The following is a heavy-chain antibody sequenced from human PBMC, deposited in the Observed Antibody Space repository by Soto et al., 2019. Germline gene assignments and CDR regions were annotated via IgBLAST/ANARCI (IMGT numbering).Heavy chain of an antibody. Sequence: EVQLEESGGGLVQPGRSLRLSCAASGLNFENYAMHWVRQVPGEGLEWVSGINWNSGNIVYADSVKGRFTISRDNTKNSLYLQMNSLRAEDTALYYCAKGDYGDWYFDLWGRGTLVTVSS. D-gene: IGHD4-17*01. J-gene: IGHJ2*01. CDR2: INWNSGNI. V-gene: IGHV3-9*01. CDR1: GLNFENYA. CDR3: AKGDYGDWYFDL.